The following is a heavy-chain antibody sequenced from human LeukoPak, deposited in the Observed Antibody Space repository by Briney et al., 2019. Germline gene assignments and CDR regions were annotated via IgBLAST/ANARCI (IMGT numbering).Heavy chain of an antibody. J-gene: IGHJ4*02. Sequence: SETLSLTCTVSGGSISSGDYYWSWIRQPPGKGLEWIGYIYYSGSTYYNPSLKSRVTISVDTSKNQFSLKLSSVTAADTAVYYCARDNAVGGTTGHNPFGYWGQGTLVTVSS. CDR3: ARDNAVGGTTGHNPFGY. CDR2: IYYSGST. CDR1: GGSISSGDYY. V-gene: IGHV4-30-4*01. D-gene: IGHD4-17*01.